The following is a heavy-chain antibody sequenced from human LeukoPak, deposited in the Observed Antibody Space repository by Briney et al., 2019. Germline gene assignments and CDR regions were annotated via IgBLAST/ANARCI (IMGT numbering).Heavy chain of an antibody. V-gene: IGHV3-48*03. D-gene: IGHD3-10*02. CDR2: ISSSGSTI. J-gene: IGHJ6*04. CDR3: AELGITMIGGV. Sequence: WGSLRLSCAASGFTFSSYEMNWVRQAPGKGLEWVSYISSSGSTIYYADSVKGRFTISRDNAKNSLYLQMNSLKAEDTAVYYCAELGITMIGGVWGKGTTVTISS. CDR1: GFTFSSYE.